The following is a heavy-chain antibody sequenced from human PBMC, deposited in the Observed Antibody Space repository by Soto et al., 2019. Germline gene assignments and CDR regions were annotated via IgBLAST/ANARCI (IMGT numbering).Heavy chain of an antibody. CDR2: ISSSSSYT. J-gene: IGHJ6*02. Sequence: PGGSLRLSCAASGFTFSDYYMSWIRQAPGKGLEWVSYISSSSSYTNYADSVKGRFTISRDNAKNSLYLQMNSLRAEDTAVYYCARDRMVRGVIGHYYYYYGMDVWGQGTTVTVSS. V-gene: IGHV3-11*06. CDR1: GFTFSDYY. CDR3: ARDRMVRGVIGHYYYYYGMDV. D-gene: IGHD3-10*01.